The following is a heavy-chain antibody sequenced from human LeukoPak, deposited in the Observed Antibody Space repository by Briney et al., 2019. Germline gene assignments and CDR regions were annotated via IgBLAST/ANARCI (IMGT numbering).Heavy chain of an antibody. V-gene: IGHV3-7*03. Sequence: PGGSLRLSCAASGFTFSTYWMSWVRQAPGKGLEWVANIKEDGSEKYYVDSVKGRFTISRDNAKNSLNLQMTSLRAEDTAVYYCAKWEGYGSGSYNYWGQGTLVTVSS. CDR2: IKEDGSEK. CDR1: GFTFSTYW. J-gene: IGHJ4*02. D-gene: IGHD3-10*01. CDR3: AKWEGYGSGSYNY.